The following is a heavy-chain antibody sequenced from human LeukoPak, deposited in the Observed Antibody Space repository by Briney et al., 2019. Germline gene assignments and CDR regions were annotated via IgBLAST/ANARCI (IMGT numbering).Heavy chain of an antibody. CDR1: GGTFSSYA. CDR2: IIPIFGTA. D-gene: IGHD6-6*01. J-gene: IGHJ4*02. V-gene: IGHV1-69*05. CDR3: AREGGSSSISAPLDY. Sequence: ASVKVSCKASGGTFSSYAISWVRQAPGQGLEWMGGIIPIFGTANYAQKFQGRVTITTDESTSTAYMELSSLRSEDTAVYYCAREGGSSSISAPLDYWGQGTLVIVSS.